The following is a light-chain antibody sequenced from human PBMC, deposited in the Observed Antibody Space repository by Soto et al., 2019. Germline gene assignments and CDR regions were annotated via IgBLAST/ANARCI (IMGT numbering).Light chain of an antibody. CDR2: DAS. CDR3: QQRSNWPPVT. CDR1: QSVSSY. V-gene: IGKV3-11*01. J-gene: IGKJ1*01. Sequence: EIVLTQSPATLSLSPGERATLSCRASQSVSSYLAWYRQKPGQAPRLLIYDASNRATGIPAGFSGSGSGTDFTLTISSLEPEDFAVYYCQQRSNWPPVTVGQGTKVDSK.